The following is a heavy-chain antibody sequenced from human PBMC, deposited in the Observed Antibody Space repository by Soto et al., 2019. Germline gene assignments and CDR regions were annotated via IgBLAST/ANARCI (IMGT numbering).Heavy chain of an antibody. CDR1: GGSISSYY. J-gene: IGHJ6*02. CDR2: VYYSGST. D-gene: IGHD5-12*01. V-gene: IGHV4-59*06. Sequence: AETLFLTCTVSGGSISSYYWSWIRQPPGKGLEWIGYVYYSGSTYYNPSLKSRVTISVDTSKNQFSLKLSSVTAADTAVYYCARDRGYGVYYYYYGMDVWGQGTTVTVSS. CDR3: ARDRGYGVYYYYYGMDV.